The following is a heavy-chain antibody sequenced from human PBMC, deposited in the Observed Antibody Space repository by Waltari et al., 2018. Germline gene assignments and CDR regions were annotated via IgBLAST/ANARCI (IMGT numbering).Heavy chain of an antibody. CDR1: GGSISSSSYY. J-gene: IGHJ4*02. D-gene: IGHD6-19*01. CDR2: IYYRGRT. Sequence: QLQLQESGPGLVKPSETLSFTCTVSGGSISSSSYYWGWIRQPPGKGLEWIGSIYYRGRTYYNPSLKIRVTISVDTSKNQFSLKLSSVTAADTAVYYCATKRESSASGFDYWGQGTLVTVSS. CDR3: ATKRESSASGFDY. V-gene: IGHV4-39*01.